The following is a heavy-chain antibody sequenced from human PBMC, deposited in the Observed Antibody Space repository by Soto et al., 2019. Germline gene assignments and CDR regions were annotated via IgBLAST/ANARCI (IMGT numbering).Heavy chain of an antibody. CDR1: GGSISSGDYY. CDR3: ARTKTSSTSFHVDY. V-gene: IGHV4-31*03. CDR2: IYYSGST. J-gene: IGHJ4*02. Sequence: QVQLQESGPGLVKPSQTLSLTCTVSGGSISSGDYYWTWIRHHPGKGLEWIGYIYYSGSTKHNPSLKSRITISVDTSKNRFSLKLNSVTAADTAVYYCARTKTSSTSFHVDYWGQGTQVTVSS. D-gene: IGHD2-2*01.